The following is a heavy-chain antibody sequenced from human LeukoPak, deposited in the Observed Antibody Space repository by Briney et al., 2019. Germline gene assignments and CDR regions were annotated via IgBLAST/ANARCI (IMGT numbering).Heavy chain of an antibody. V-gene: IGHV4-39*07. CDR2: INHSGST. CDR1: GGSISSSSYY. J-gene: IGHJ5*02. Sequence: SETLSLTCTVSGGSISSSSYYWSWIRQPPGKGLEWIGEINHSGSTNYNPSLKSRVTISVDTSKNQFSLKLSSVTAADTAVYYCAMAADYYDSSGYYSGTWFDPWGQGTLVTVSS. CDR3: AMAADYYDSSGYYSGTWFDP. D-gene: IGHD3-22*01.